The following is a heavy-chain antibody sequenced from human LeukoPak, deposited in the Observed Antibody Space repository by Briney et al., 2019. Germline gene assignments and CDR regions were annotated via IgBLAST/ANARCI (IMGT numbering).Heavy chain of an antibody. Sequence: GASVEVSCKASGGTFSNYAISWVRQAPGQGLEWMGGIIPIFGTTTYAQKFQGRVTITADESTSTAYMEMNSLRSEDTAVYYCARDWTTYYYDSSGYELDYWGQGTLVTVSS. V-gene: IGHV1-69*13. D-gene: IGHD3-22*01. CDR1: GGTFSNYA. CDR2: IIPIFGTT. J-gene: IGHJ4*02. CDR3: ARDWTTYYYDSSGYELDY.